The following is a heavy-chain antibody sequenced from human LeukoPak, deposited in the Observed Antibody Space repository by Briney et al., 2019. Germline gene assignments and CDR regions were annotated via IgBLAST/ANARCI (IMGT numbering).Heavy chain of an antibody. CDR1: GFTFSSYS. V-gene: IGHV3-21*01. CDR2: ISSSSSYI. J-gene: IGHJ6*02. Sequence: GGSLRLSCAASGFTFSSYSMNWVRQAPGKGLEWGSSISSSSSYIYYADSVKGRFTISRDNAKNSLYLQMNSLRAEDTAVYYCARDGVCGWDYYYYGMDVWGQGTTVTVSS. CDR3: ARDGVCGWDYYYYGMDV. D-gene: IGHD6-19*01.